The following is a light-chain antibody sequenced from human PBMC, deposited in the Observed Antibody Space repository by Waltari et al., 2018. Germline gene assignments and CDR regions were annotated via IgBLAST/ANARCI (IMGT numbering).Light chain of an antibody. Sequence: QSALSQPPSASGTPGQRITISCSGSSSNIGNNHVYWYQQTPGTAPKLLISRNNQRASGVPDRFSGSKSATSASLAISGLRSDDEATYYCAAWDDSISSPRVFGGGTKVTVL. V-gene: IGLV1-47*01. J-gene: IGLJ3*02. CDR1: SSNIGNNH. CDR3: AAWDDSISSPRV. CDR2: RNN.